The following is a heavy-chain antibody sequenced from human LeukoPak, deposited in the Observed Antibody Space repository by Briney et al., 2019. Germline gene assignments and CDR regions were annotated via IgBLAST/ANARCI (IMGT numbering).Heavy chain of an antibody. Sequence: GGSLRLSCAASGFTFSSFGIHWVRQAPGKGLVWVAFIRSDGISKYYADSVKGRFTISRDNSKNTLYLQVNSLGAEDTAVYYCAKGKIPPGGFHFDYWGQGTLVTVSS. J-gene: IGHJ4*02. CDR1: GFTFSSFG. D-gene: IGHD5-12*01. CDR3: AKGKIPPGGFHFDY. V-gene: IGHV3-30*02. CDR2: IRSDGISK.